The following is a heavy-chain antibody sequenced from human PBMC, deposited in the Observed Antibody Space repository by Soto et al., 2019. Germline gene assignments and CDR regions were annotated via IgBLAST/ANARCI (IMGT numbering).Heavy chain of an antibody. V-gene: IGHV1-18*01. Sequence: ASVKFSCTASGYTFTHFYITWVRQAPGQGLEWMGAISPHNFNTNYAQKFRGRVTLTTEKSTNTAYMDLRSLTSDDTAVYYCARDEGGYDILTGYYKAHHFDYWGQGVPVTV. D-gene: IGHD3-9*01. CDR2: ISPHNFNT. CDR1: GYTFTHFY. CDR3: ARDEGGYDILTGYYKAHHFDY. J-gene: IGHJ4*02.